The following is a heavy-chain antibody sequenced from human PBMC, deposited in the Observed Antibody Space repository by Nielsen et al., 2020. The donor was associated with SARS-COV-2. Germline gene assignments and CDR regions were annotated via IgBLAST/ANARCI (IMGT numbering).Heavy chain of an antibody. J-gene: IGHJ4*02. CDR2: IYYSGST. CDR3: ARHGDTYYYDSSGSNFDY. D-gene: IGHD3-22*01. Sequence: GSLRLSCTVSGGSISSYYWSWIRQPPGKGLEWIGYIYYSGSTNYNPSLKSRVTISVDTSKNQFSLKLSSVTAADTAVYYCARHGDTYYYDSSGSNFDYWGQGTLVTVSS. V-gene: IGHV4-59*08. CDR1: GGSISSYY.